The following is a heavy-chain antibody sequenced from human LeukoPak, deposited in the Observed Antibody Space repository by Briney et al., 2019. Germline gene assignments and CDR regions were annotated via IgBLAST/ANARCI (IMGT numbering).Heavy chain of an antibody. D-gene: IGHD1-26*01. Sequence: VASVKVSCKASRYTFTNYDINWVRQATGQGLEWMGWMNPNSGNTAYAQKFQGRVTMTRNTSISTAYMELSNLRSEDTAVYYCAREPIVGATRYWFDPWGQGTLVTVSS. CDR3: AREPIVGATRYWFDP. CDR2: MNPNSGNT. CDR1: RYTFTNYD. V-gene: IGHV1-8*01. J-gene: IGHJ5*02.